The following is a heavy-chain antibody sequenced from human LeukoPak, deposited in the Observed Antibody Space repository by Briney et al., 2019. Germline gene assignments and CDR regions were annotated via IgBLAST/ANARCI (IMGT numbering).Heavy chain of an antibody. CDR3: ARDGYQLLPRAYNWFDP. D-gene: IGHD2-2*01. CDR2: ISAYNGNT. CDR1: GYTFTSYG. J-gene: IGHJ5*02. Sequence: ASVKVSCKASGYTFTSYGIIWVRQAPGQGLEWMGWISAYNGNTNYAQKLQGRVTMTTDTSTSTAYMELRSLRSDDTAVYYCARDGYQLLPRAYNWFDPWGQGTLVTVSS. V-gene: IGHV1-18*01.